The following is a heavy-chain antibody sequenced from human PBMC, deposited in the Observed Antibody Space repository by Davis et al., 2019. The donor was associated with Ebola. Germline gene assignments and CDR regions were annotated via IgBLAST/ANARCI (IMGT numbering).Heavy chain of an antibody. CDR1: GFTFSSYA. CDR2: ISGSGGST. D-gene: IGHD1-26*01. V-gene: IGHV3-23*01. J-gene: IGHJ4*02. CDR3: ANPQSGSYCDY. Sequence: GESLKISCAASGFTFSSYAMSWVRQAPGKGLEWVSAISGSGGSTYYADSVKGRFTISRDNSKNTLYLQMNSLRAEDTAVYYCANPQSGSYCDYWGQGTLVTVSS.